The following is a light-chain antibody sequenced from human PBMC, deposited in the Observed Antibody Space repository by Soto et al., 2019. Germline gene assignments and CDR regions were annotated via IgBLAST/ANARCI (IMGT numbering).Light chain of an antibody. Sequence: QSALTQPASVSGSPGQSIAISCTGTSSDVGSSNLLSWYQHHPGKAPKLIIYEGTRRPSGVSGRFSGSMSGNTASLTISGLQAEDEAEYYCCSFARGSTSYVFGTGTKGTVL. V-gene: IGLV2-23*01. CDR2: EGT. J-gene: IGLJ1*01. CDR1: SSDVGSSNL. CDR3: CSFARGSTSYV.